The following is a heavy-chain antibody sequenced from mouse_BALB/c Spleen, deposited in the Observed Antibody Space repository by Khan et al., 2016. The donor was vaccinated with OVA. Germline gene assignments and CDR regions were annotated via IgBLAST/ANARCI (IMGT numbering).Heavy chain of an antibody. CDR1: GFIFSSYG. Sequence: EVELVESGGDLVKPGGSLNLSCEASGFIFSSYGMSWLRQTPDKRLEWVATISHGGSYTYFPDSVKGRLTISRDNAKNTLYLQMSSLKSEDTAMYYCARHRFTTPTAWFAYWGQGTLVTVFA. J-gene: IGHJ3*01. CDR3: ARHRFTTPTAWFAY. CDR2: ISHGGSYT. D-gene: IGHD1-2*01. V-gene: IGHV5-6*01.